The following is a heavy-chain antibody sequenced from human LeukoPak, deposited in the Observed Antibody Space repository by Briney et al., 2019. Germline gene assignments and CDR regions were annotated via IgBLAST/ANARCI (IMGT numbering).Heavy chain of an antibody. CDR1: GYTFTRYA. Sequence: ASVKVSCKASGYTFTRYAMNWVRQAPGQGLEWMGWINTNTRNPTYAQGFTGRVVFPLDTSVSTAYLQISSLKAEDTAVYYCARGGFDSRWACDIWGQGTMVTVSS. CDR3: ARGGFDSRWACDI. J-gene: IGHJ3*02. CDR2: INTNTRNP. V-gene: IGHV7-4-1*02. D-gene: IGHD3-9*01.